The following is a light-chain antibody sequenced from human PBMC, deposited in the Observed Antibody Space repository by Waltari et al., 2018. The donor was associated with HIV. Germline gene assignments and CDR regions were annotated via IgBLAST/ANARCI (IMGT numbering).Light chain of an antibody. CDR3: LAWDTSLSGWV. V-gene: IGLV10-54*04. J-gene: IGLJ3*02. CDR2: RNN. Sequence: QAGLTQTPSVSTDLKQAATLTCTGNTDNIGHQGAAGLPQHQGLPPKLLFYRNNDRPPGISDRFSASRSGETASLTIGGLQPEDDADYYCLAWDTSLSGWVFGGGTHLSV. CDR1: TDNIGHQG.